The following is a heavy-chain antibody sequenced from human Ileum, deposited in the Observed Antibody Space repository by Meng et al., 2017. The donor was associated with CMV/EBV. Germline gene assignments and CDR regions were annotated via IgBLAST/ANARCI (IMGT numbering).Heavy chain of an antibody. CDR2: ISYSGTT. V-gene: IGHV4-39*07. D-gene: IGHD3-3*02. Sequence: LQLQASGPGLVKPSATLSLTCSVSGGSTTDYWGWIRQPPGKGLEWIGSISYSGTTYYNPSLKSRLTVSLDTSKTQFSLMLTSVTAADTAVYYCARDMSIRWFYYWGQGTLVTVSS. CDR3: ARDMSIRWFYY. J-gene: IGHJ4*02. CDR1: GGSTTDY.